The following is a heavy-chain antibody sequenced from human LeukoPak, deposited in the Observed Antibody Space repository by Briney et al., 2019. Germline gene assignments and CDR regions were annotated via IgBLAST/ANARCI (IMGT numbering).Heavy chain of an antibody. CDR2: INPNSGGT. CDR1: GYTFTGYY. V-gene: IGHV1-2*02. J-gene: IGHJ3*02. Sequence: GASVKVSCKASGYTFTGYYMHWVRQAPGQGLEWMGWINPNSGGTNYAQKFQGRVTMTRDTSISTAYMELSRLRSDDTAVYYCARDLIRDLRVRAAAGSDAFDIWGQGTMVTVSS. CDR3: ARDLIRDLRVRAAAGSDAFDI. D-gene: IGHD6-13*01.